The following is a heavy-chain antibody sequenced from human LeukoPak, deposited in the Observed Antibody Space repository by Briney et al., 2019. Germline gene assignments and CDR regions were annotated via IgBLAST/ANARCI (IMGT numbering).Heavy chain of an antibody. J-gene: IGHJ4*02. D-gene: IGHD6-13*01. CDR3: ARLRLDAAALDY. CDR1: DGSFSGHF. Sequence: KPPETQSLTCTVYDGSFSGHFWSWVRQPPGKGLEWIAELKHTGGTNYNPSLKSRVTISVDTSKNQFSLKLTSVTAADAAVYYCARLRLDAAALDYWGLGTLVTVSS. V-gene: IGHV4-34*01. CDR2: LKHTGGT.